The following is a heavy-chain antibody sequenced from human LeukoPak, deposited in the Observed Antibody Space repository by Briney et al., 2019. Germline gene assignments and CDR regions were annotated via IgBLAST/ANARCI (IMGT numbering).Heavy chain of an antibody. CDR1: GGSINSYY. CDR2: IHYSGST. V-gene: IGHV4-59*08. CDR3: ARHRPGPYDY. J-gene: IGHJ4*02. Sequence: SETLSLTCTVSGGSINSYYWSWIRQPPGKRLEWIGYIHYSGSTNYNPSLKSRVTISVDTSKKQFSLKLSSVTAADTAVYYCARHRPGPYDYWGQGTLVTVSS.